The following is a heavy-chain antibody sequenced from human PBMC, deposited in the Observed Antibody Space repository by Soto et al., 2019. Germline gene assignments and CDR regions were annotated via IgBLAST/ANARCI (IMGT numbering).Heavy chain of an antibody. V-gene: IGHV3-48*02. CDR3: ARSKVRGVITPFDY. D-gene: IGHD3-10*01. CDR2: ISSSSSTI. J-gene: IGHJ4*02. Sequence: EVQLVESGGGLVQPGGSLRLSCAASGFTFSSYSMNWVRQAPGKGLEWVSYISSSSSTIYYADSVKGRFTISRDNAKNSLYLQMNSLRDEDTAVYYCARSKVRGVITPFDYWGQGTLVTVSS. CDR1: GFTFSSYS.